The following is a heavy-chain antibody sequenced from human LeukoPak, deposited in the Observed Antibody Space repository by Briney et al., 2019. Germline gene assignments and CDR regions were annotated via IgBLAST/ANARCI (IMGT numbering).Heavy chain of an antibody. J-gene: IGHJ4*02. Sequence: PSETLSLTCTVSGGSVSSSSYYWGWIRQPPGKGLEWIGSIFYSGSAYYNPSLKSRVTISVDTSKNQFSLKLNSVTAADTAVYYCARLGEPRDYWGQGTLVTVSS. CDR3: ARLGEPRDY. CDR2: IFYSGSA. D-gene: IGHD1-26*01. V-gene: IGHV4-39*01. CDR1: GGSVSSSSYY.